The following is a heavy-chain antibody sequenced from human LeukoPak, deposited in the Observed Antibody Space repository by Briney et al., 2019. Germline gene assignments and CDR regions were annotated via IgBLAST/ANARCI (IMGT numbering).Heavy chain of an antibody. V-gene: IGHV3-48*04. D-gene: IGHD6-25*01. CDR2: ISSSGGTI. Sequence: GSLRLSCTTSGFTFTNAWMNWVRQAPGKGLEWVSYISSSGGTIYYADSVKGRFTISRDNAKNSLYLQMNSLRAEDTAVYYCARDGDLTPAVPFDYWGQGTLVTVSS. CDR1: GFTFTNAW. CDR3: ARDGDLTPAVPFDY. J-gene: IGHJ4*02.